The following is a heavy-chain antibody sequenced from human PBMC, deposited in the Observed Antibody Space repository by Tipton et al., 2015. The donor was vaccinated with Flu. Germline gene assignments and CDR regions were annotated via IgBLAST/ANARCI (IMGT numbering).Heavy chain of an antibody. Sequence: GSLRLSCVASGFTFSDHEMVWVRQAPGKGLEWLAYISSSGSDIYYSVSVKDRFNISRDNGKSSLYLLMHSLRVEDTAVYFCARGGMSRIRGIGSLIDYWGQGTQVTVSP. J-gene: IGHJ4*02. CDR3: ARGGMSRIRGIGSLIDY. V-gene: IGHV3-48*03. D-gene: IGHD3-16*01. CDR1: GFTFSDHE. CDR2: ISSSGSDI.